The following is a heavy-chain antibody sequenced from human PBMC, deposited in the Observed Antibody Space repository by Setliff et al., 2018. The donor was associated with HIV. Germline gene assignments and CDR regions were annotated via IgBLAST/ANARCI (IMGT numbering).Heavy chain of an antibody. D-gene: IGHD3-22*01. J-gene: IGHJ5*02. CDR3: ARHAVPHYYDSSGPS. CDR2: IYYSGNT. V-gene: IGHV4-59*11. CDR1: GGSISSHY. Sequence: SETLSLTCTVSGGSISSHYWSWIRQPPGKGLEWIGYIYYSGNTNYNPSLKSRVTISVDTSKNQLSLKLSSVTAADTAVYYCARHAVPHYYDSSGPSWGPGTLVTVSS.